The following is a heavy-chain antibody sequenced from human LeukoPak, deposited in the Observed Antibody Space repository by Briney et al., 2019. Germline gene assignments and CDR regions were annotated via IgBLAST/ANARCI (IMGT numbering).Heavy chain of an antibody. CDR1: GGSFNGYY. CDR3: ARKSILTSGRKPYDF. V-gene: IGHV4-34*01. J-gene: IGHJ4*02. CDR2: IDHNGRT. D-gene: IGHD2-15*01. Sequence: SDTLSLTCAVYGGSFNGYYWSWIRQVPGKGPEWIGEIDHNGRTNANSSLRSRVTLSIDMSKNQFSLRLSSVTAADTAVYYCARKSILTSGRKPYDFWDQGALVTVSS.